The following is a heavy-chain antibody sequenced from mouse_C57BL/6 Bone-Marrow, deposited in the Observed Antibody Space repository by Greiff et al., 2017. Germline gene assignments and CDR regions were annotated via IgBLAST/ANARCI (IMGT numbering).Heavy chain of an antibody. J-gene: IGHJ1*03. V-gene: IGHV1-64*01. CDR1: GYTFTSYW. Sequence: QVQLQQPGAELVKPGASVKLSCKASGYTFTSYWMPWVKQRPGQGLEWIGMIHPNSGSTNYNEKFKSKATLTVDKSSSTAYMQLSSLASEDSAVYYCARRNDYYGSSYGYFDVWGTGTTVTVSS. CDR3: ARRNDYYGSSYGYFDV. D-gene: IGHD1-1*01. CDR2: IHPNSGST.